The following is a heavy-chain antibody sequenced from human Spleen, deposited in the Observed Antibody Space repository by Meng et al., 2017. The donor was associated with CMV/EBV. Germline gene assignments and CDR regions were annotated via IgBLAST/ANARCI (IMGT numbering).Heavy chain of an antibody. V-gene: IGHV1-69*16. CDR2: TIPIIGTP. CDR1: GGTFSRYK. CDR3: ARAHLEHVPFDP. J-gene: IGHJ5*02. Sequence: CKASGGTFSRYKGHWGRQATGKGLEWMGATIPIIGTPTFSKEYQGRVTITTDESTSTAYMALSGLRSEDTAVYYCARAHLEHVPFDPWGQGTLVTVSS. D-gene: IGHD2-2*01.